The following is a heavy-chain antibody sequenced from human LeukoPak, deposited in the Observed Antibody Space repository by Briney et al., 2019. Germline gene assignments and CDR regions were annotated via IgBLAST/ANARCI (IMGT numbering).Heavy chain of an antibody. Sequence: ASVTVSCKASGYTFTSYGMSWVRQAPGQGLEWMGWISAYNGNTNYAQKLQGRVTMTTDTSTSTAYMELRSLRSDDTAVYYCARVSCSSTGCYSAFDYWGQGTLVTVSS. D-gene: IGHD2-2*01. CDR3: ARVSCSSTGCYSAFDY. V-gene: IGHV1-18*01. J-gene: IGHJ4*02. CDR2: ISAYNGNT. CDR1: GYTFTSYG.